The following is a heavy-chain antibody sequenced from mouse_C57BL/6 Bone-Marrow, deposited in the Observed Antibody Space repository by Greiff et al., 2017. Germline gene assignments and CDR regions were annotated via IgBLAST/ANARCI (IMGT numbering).Heavy chain of an antibody. D-gene: IGHD2-3*01. CDR3: ARGGLLHYAMDY. Sequence: ELGPGLVKPSQSLSLTCSVTGYSITSGYYWNWIRQFPGNKQEWMGYISYDGSNNYKPSLKNRISITRDTSKNQFFLKLNSVTTEDTATYYCARGGLLHYAMDYWGQGTSVTVSS. CDR1: GYSITSGYY. J-gene: IGHJ4*01. V-gene: IGHV3-6*01. CDR2: ISYDGSN.